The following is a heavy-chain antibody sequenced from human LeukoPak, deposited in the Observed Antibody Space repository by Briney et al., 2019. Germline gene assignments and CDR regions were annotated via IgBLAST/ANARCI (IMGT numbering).Heavy chain of an antibody. D-gene: IGHD3-22*01. Sequence: PSETLSLTCAVSGGSVSSSNWWSWVRQPPGKGLEWIGEIYHSGSTNYNPSLKSRATISVDKSKIQFSLQLSSVPAADTAVYYFARGWAYDSSGYYQYYFDYWGQGTLVTVSS. CDR2: IYHSGST. V-gene: IGHV4-4*02. CDR3: ARGWAYDSSGYYQYYFDY. CDR1: GGSVSSSNW. J-gene: IGHJ4*02.